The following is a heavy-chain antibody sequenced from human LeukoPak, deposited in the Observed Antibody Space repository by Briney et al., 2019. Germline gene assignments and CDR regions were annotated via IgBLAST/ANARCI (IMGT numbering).Heavy chain of an antibody. CDR1: GGSFSGYY. J-gene: IGHJ4*02. V-gene: IGHV4-34*01. CDR2: INHSGST. CDR3: ARRSYDYVWGSYRHPGYYFDY. Sequence: SETLSLTCAVYGGSFSGYYWSWIRQPPGKGLEWIGEINHSGSTNYNPSLKSRVTISVDTSRNQFPLKLSSVTAADTAVYYCARRSYDYVWGSYRHPGYYFDYWGQGTLVTVSP. D-gene: IGHD3-16*02.